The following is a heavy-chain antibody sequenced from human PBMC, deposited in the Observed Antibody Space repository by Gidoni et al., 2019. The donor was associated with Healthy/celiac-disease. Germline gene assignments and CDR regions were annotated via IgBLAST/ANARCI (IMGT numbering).Heavy chain of an antibody. CDR2: IYYSGST. J-gene: IGHJ4*02. D-gene: IGHD6-19*01. V-gene: IGHV4-59*01. CDR1: GGSIISYS. CDR3: ARVVGSGWYYFDY. Sequence: QVQLQESGPGLVKPSETLSLPCTVSGGSIISYSWRWIRPPPGKGLEWIGYIYYSGSTNYNPSLKSRVTISVDTSKNQFSLKLSSVTAADTAVYYCARVVGSGWYYFDYWGQGTLVTVSS.